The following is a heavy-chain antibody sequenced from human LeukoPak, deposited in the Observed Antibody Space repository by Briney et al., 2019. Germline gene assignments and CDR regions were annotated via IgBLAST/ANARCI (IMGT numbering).Heavy chain of an antibody. D-gene: IGHD2/OR15-2a*01. V-gene: IGHV4-59*08. CDR3: AGHHPRNTVDF. CDR1: GGSISNYQ. J-gene: IGHJ4*02. Sequence: NPSETLSLTCTVSGGSISNYQWSWIRQPPGKGLEWIGYISYSGFTNYNPSLKSRVTISLDTSKNQFSLKLTSVTAADTAVYYCAGHHPRNTVDFWGQGTLVTVSS. CDR2: ISYSGFT.